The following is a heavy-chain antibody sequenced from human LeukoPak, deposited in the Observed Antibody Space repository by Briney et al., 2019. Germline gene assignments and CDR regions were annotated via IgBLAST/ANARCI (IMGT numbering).Heavy chain of an antibody. J-gene: IGHJ4*02. CDR3: ARRMDCGGDCYSFDY. CDR2: IYYSGST. CDR1: GGSISSYY. V-gene: IGHV4-59*08. D-gene: IGHD2-21*02. Sequence: SETLSLTCTVSGGSISSYYWSWIRQPPGKGLEWIGYIYYSGSTTYNPSLKSRVTISVDTSRNQFSLKLSSVTAADTAVYYCARRMDCGGDCYSFDYWGQGTLVTVSS.